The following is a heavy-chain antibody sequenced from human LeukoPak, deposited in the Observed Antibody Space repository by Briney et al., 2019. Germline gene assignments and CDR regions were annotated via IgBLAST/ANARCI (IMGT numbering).Heavy chain of an antibody. Sequence: SSQTLSLTCTVSGGSISSGGYYWSWIRQPPGKGLEWIGYIYHSGSTYYNPSLKSRVTISVDRSKNQFSLKLSSVTAADTAVYYCARRVTIFGVDHGLDWGQGTLVTVSS. CDR1: GGSISSGGYY. CDR2: IYHSGST. V-gene: IGHV4-30-2*01. D-gene: IGHD3-3*01. J-gene: IGHJ4*02. CDR3: ARRVTIFGVDHGLD.